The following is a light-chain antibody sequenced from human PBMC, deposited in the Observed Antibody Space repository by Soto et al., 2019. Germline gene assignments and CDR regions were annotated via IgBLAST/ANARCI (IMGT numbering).Light chain of an antibody. V-gene: IGKV3-11*01. J-gene: IGKJ5*01. Sequence: DIVLTQSPATLSLSPGQRATLSCRASQSVSSYLAGYQQKPAQAPTHLIYDASNRATGIPARFSGSGSGTNFTLTISSLQPEDFAVYYCQQHSNWPPITFGQGTRLEIK. CDR1: QSVSSY. CDR2: DAS. CDR3: QQHSNWPPIT.